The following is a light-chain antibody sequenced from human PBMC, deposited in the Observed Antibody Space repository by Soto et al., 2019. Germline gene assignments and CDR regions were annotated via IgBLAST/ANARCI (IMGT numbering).Light chain of an antibody. CDR1: SSDVGSYNY. J-gene: IGLJ2*01. CDR3: SSFEGSSSVI. Sequence: QSALTQPPSASGSPGQSVTISCTGTSSDVGSYNYVSWYQQHPGKAPKLMIYEVTTRPSGVPDRFSGSKSGNTASLTVSGLQDEDEAVYFCSSFEGSSSVIFGGGTQLTV. CDR2: EVT. V-gene: IGLV2-8*01.